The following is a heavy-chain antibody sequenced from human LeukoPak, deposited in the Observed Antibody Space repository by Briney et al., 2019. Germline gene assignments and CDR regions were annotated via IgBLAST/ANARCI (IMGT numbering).Heavy chain of an antibody. CDR1: GFTFNNYA. CDR2: VSGSGGST. CDR3: AKYPMVRGVILGGFDL. V-gene: IGHV3-23*01. J-gene: IGHJ3*01. Sequence: PGGSLRLSCAASGFTFNNYAMSWVRQAPGKGLEWVSGVSGSGGSTFYADSVKGRFTISRDNSRNTLHLQMNSLRVEDTAVYFCAKYPMVRGVILGGFDLWGQGRRVTVSS. D-gene: IGHD3-10*01.